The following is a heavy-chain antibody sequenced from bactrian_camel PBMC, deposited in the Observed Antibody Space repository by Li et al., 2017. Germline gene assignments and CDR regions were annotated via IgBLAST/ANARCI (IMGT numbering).Heavy chain of an antibody. Sequence: VQLVESGGGLVQDGGSLRLSCAASGFTLSAYYMSWVRQAPGKEREGVARIATGSGNTYYADSVKGRFTISVDNAKKTVYLEMNNLKPEDTAMYYCAAASNWPRMEHGGADYWGQGTQVTVS. V-gene: IGHV3S40*01. J-gene: IGHJ4*01. CDR2: IATGSGNT. CDR3: AAASNWPRMEHGGADY. D-gene: IGHD1*01. CDR1: GFTLSAYY.